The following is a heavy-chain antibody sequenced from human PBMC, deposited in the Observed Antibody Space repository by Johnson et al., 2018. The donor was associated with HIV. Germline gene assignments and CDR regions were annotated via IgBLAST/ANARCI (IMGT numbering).Heavy chain of an antibody. CDR1: GFTFSSYA. CDR3: ARDGDDGDEADDTKGAFDI. J-gene: IGHJ3*02. CDR2: ISYVGRNK. V-gene: IGHV3-30*04. D-gene: IGHD3-9*01. Sequence: QVQLVESGGGVVQPGRSLSLSCAASGFTFSSYAMNWVRQAPGKGLEWVAVISYVGRNKEYADSVKGRCTISRDNSKNKLLLQMNSLRVEDTALYYCARDGDDGDEADDTKGAFDIWGQGTMVTVSS.